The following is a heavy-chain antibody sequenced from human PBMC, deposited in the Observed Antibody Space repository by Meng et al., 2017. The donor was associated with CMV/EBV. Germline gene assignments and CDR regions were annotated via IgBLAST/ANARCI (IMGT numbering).Heavy chain of an antibody. J-gene: IGHJ6*02. CDR1: GYTFTGYY. V-gene: IGHV1-2*02. CDR3: AFRDLYYGMDV. Sequence: ASVTVSCKASGYTFTGYYMHWVRQAPGQGLAWMGWINPNSGGTNYAQKFQGRVTMTRDTSISTAYMGLSRLRADDTAVYYCAFRDLYYGMDVWGQGTTVTVSS. CDR2: INPNSGGT.